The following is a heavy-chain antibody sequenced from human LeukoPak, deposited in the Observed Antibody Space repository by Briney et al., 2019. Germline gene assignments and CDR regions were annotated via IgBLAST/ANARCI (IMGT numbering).Heavy chain of an antibody. CDR2: IKEDGSEK. Sequence: GGSLRLSCAASGFTFSRYWMTWVRQAPGKGLEWVANIKEDGSEKYYVDSVKGRFTISRDNAKDSLYLQMNSLRAEDTALYYCARAKDFVVYWGQGTLVTVSS. CDR3: ARAKDFVVY. CDR1: GFTFSRYW. V-gene: IGHV3-7*01. J-gene: IGHJ4*02. D-gene: IGHD2-15*01.